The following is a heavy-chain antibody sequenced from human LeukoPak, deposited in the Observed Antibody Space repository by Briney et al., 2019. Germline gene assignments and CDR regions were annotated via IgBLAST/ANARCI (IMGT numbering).Heavy chain of an antibody. J-gene: IGHJ4*02. CDR1: GFIFSSHS. V-gene: IGHV3-21*01. Sequence: PGGSLRLSCVGSGFIFSSHSMNWVRQARGKGLEWVSFIGSSGSYIYYADSVKGRLTISRDNAQKSLYLQMNSLRTEDTAVYYCVRVDYSGTSFLFDYWGQGTLVTVSS. CDR2: IGSSGSYI. CDR3: VRVDYSGTSFLFDY. D-gene: IGHD1-26*01.